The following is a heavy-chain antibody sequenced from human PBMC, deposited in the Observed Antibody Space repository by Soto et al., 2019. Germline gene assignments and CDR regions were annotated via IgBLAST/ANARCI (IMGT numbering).Heavy chain of an antibody. CDR2: IYWDDDK. CDR1: GFSLSTSGVG. V-gene: IGHV2-5*02. Sequence: QITLKESGPTLVKPTQALTLTCTFSGFSLSTSGVGVGWIRQPPGKALEWLVFIYWDDDKRYSPSLNSRLTQTKHTPKNQVVLPMAHRGPVDTATYYWAHRVHYTGNWNAGNLAYWGQGLLVTLSS. J-gene: IGHJ4*02. CDR3: AHRVHYTGNWNAGNLAY. D-gene: IGHD1-1*01.